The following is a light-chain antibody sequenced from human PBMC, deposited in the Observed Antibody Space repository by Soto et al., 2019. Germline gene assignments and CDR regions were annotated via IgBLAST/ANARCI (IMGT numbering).Light chain of an antibody. CDR2: GAS. CDR1: QSVGSN. CDR3: QQYNNWPPDRT. J-gene: IGKJ1*01. V-gene: IGKV3-15*01. Sequence: EIVMTQSPATLSVSPGERATLSCRASQSVGSNLAWYQQKPGQAPRLLIYGASTRATGIPARFSGSGSGTELNLTISKLQSEDLAIYFCQQYNNWPPDRTFGQGTKVEIK.